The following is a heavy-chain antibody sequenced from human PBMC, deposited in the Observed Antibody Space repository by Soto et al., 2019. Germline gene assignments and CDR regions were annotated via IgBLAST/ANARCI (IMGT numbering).Heavy chain of an antibody. Sequence: EAQLVESGGGLVQPGGSLRLSCAASGFTFSSYAMSWVRQAPGKGLEWVSAISGSGGSTYYADSVKGRFTISRDNSKNTLYLQMNSLRAEDTAVYYCATTPGIAAAGTRSYWYFDLWGRGTLVTVSS. D-gene: IGHD6-13*01. CDR2: ISGSGGST. CDR3: ATTPGIAAAGTRSYWYFDL. J-gene: IGHJ2*01. CDR1: GFTFSSYA. V-gene: IGHV3-23*04.